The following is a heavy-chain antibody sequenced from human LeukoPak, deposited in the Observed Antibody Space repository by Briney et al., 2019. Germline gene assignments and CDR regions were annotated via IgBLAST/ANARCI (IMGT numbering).Heavy chain of an antibody. CDR1: GYTFTSYY. Sequence: GASVKVSCKASGYTFTSYYMHWVRQAPGQGLEWMGIINPSGGSTSYAQKFQGRVTTTRDTYTSTVYMELSSLRSEDTAVYYCARGGISSSWSGNWFDPWGQGTLVTVSS. D-gene: IGHD6-13*01. J-gene: IGHJ5*02. CDR3: ARGGISSSWSGNWFDP. V-gene: IGHV1-46*01. CDR2: INPSGGST.